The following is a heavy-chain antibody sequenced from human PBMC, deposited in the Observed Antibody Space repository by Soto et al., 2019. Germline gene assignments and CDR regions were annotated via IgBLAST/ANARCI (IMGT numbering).Heavy chain of an antibody. Sequence: GASVKVSCKASGYTFTSYAMHWVRQAPGQRLEWMGWISAYNGNTNYAQKLQGRVTMTTDTSTSTAYMELRSLRSGDTAVYYCARDTYYDYVWGSYRPPPGYFDYWGQGTLVTVSS. V-gene: IGHV1-18*01. CDR2: ISAYNGNT. CDR1: GYTFTSYA. J-gene: IGHJ4*02. CDR3: ARDTYYDYVWGSYRPPPGYFDY. D-gene: IGHD3-16*02.